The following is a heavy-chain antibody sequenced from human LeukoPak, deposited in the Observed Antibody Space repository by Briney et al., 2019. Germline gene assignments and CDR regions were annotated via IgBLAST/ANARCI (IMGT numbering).Heavy chain of an antibody. CDR2: ISYDGSNK. V-gene: IGHV3-30-3*01. D-gene: IGHD5-24*01. J-gene: IGHJ4*02. CDR3: ARGWWLQLSLGLDY. CDR1: GFTFSSYA. Sequence: PGGSLRLSCAASGFTFSSYAMHWVRQAPGKGLEWVAVISYDGSNKYYADSVKGRFTISRDNSKNTLYLQMNSLRAEDTAVYYCARGWWLQLSLGLDYWGQGTLVTVSS.